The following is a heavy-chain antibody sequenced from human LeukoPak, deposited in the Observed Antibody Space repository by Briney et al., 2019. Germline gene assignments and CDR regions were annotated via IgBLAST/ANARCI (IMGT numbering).Heavy chain of an antibody. CDR3: ASILRSSSGYYFDY. CDR2: IYSGDTT. D-gene: IGHD3-10*01. J-gene: IGHJ4*02. CDR1: GFTVSTNY. Sequence: GGSARLSCAASGFTVSTNYMSWVRQAPGKGLEWVSVIYSGDTTFYADSVRGKFTISRDNPKNTLYLQMNSLRAEDTAVYYCASILRSSSGYYFDYWGQGTLVTVSS. V-gene: IGHV3-66*01.